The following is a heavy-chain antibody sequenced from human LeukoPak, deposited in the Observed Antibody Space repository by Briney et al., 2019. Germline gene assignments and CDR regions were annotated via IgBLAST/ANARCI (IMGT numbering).Heavy chain of an antibody. CDR1: GFIFSNAW. Sequence: GGSLRLSCAASGFIFSNAWMSWVRQAPGKGLEWVGRIKSKTDGGTTDYAAPVKGRFTISRDDSKNTLYLQMNSLKTEDTAVHYCTTGVTTKYFRHWGQGTLVTVSS. D-gene: IGHD4-11*01. J-gene: IGHJ1*01. V-gene: IGHV3-15*01. CDR2: IKSKTDGGTT. CDR3: TTGVTTKYFRH.